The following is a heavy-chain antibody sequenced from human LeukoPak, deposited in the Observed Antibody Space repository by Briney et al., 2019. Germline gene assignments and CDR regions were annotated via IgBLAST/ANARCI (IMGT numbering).Heavy chain of an antibody. CDR2: IYYSGST. V-gene: IGHV4-59*08. D-gene: IGHD3-10*01. Sequence: SETLSLTCTVSGGSISSYYWSWIRQPPGKGLEWIGYIYYSGSTNYNPSLKSRVTISVDTSKNQFSLKLSSVTAADTAVYYCARHAGSGYYGSGTQIDYWGQGTLVTVSS. J-gene: IGHJ4*02. CDR1: GGSISSYY. CDR3: ARHAGSGYYGSGTQIDY.